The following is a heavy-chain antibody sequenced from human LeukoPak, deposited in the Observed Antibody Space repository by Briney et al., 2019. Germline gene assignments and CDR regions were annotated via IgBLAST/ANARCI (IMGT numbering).Heavy chain of an antibody. CDR3: ARVSESYHDY. V-gene: IGHV3-21*01. CDR1: GFTFSSYS. J-gene: IGHJ4*02. D-gene: IGHD1-26*01. CDR2: ISSSSSYI. Sequence: PGGSLRLSCAASGFTFSSYSMNWVRQAPGKGLEWVSSISSSSSYIYYADSVKGRFTSSRDNAKNSLHLQMNSLRADDTAVYYCARVSESYHDYWGQGTLVTVSS.